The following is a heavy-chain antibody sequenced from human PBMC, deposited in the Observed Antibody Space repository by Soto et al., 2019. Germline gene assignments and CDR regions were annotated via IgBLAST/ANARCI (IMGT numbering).Heavy chain of an antibody. CDR1: GFTFSSYG. CDR2: ISYDGSNK. Sequence: GSLRLSCAASGFTFSSYGMHWVRQAPGKGLEWVAVISYDGSNKYYADSVKGRFTISRDNSKNTLYLQMNSLRAEDTAVHYCAKDPPYGDYFDSWGQGALVTVSS. D-gene: IGHD4-17*01. J-gene: IGHJ4*02. V-gene: IGHV3-30*18. CDR3: AKDPPYGDYFDS.